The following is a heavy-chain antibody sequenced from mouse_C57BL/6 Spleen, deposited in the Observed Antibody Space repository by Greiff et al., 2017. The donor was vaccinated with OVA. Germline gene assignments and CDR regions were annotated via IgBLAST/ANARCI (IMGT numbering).Heavy chain of an antibody. J-gene: IGHJ1*03. CDR3: ARSIPYYYGSSYRYFDV. D-gene: IGHD1-1*01. V-gene: IGHV1-81*01. CDR2: IYPRSGNT. CDR1: GYTLTSYG. Sequence: VQLQESGAELARPGASVKLSCKASGYTLTSYGISWVKQRTGQGLEWIGEIYPRSGNTYYNEKFKGKATLTADKSSSTAYMELRSLTSEDSAVYFCARSIPYYYGSSYRYFDVWGTGTTVTVSS.